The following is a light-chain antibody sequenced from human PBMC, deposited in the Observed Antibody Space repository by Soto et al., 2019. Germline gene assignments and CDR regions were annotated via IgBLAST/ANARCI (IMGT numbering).Light chain of an antibody. CDR2: DAS. CDR3: QQFRDLPLT. CDR1: EDISNF. J-gene: IGKJ4*01. V-gene: IGKV1-33*01. Sequence: DIRMTQSPSSLSASVGDTVTITCQASEDISNFLNWYQQKPGKAPRLLVFDASTLETGVPSRFSGSDSGTLYTFTITSLQPEDLATYYCQQFRDLPLTFGGGTKVEI.